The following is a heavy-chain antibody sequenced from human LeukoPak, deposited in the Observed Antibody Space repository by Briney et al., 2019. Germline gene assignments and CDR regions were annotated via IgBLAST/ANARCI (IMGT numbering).Heavy chain of an antibody. CDR1: GFTFSSYS. Sequence: GGSLRLSCAASGFTFSSYSMNWVRQAPGKGLEWVSYISSSSVTMYYADSVKGRFTISRDNAKNSLYLQMNSLRAEDTAVYYCARDLYSSCSVYYYCLDVWGKGTTVTVSS. D-gene: IGHD6-6*01. CDR2: ISSSSVTM. CDR3: ARDLYSSCSVYYYCLDV. V-gene: IGHV3-48*01. J-gene: IGHJ6*03.